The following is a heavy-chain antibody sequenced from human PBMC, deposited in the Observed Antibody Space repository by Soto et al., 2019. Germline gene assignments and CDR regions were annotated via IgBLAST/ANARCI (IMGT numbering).Heavy chain of an antibody. D-gene: IGHD2-21*01. J-gene: IGHJ4*02. V-gene: IGHV3-11*06. Sequence: AGGSLRLSCATSGFPSSDYYMSWIRQAPGKGLEWLSHISPKSTYRNYADSVKGRFTISRDNTKSSLFLQMNSLGVEDTAVYYCARGGGGGLFEHWGQGVLVTVSS. CDR1: GFPSSDYY. CDR2: ISPKSTYR. CDR3: ARGGGGGLFEH.